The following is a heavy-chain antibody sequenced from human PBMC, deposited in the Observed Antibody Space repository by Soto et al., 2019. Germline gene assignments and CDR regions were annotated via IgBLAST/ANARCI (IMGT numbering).Heavy chain of an antibody. J-gene: IGHJ2*01. CDR3: ARKILGSTSRPNYWYFAV. CDR1: GFTFINYA. Sequence: EVQLLESGGGLVQPGGSLRLSCAGSGFTFINYAMNWVRQVPGKGLEWVSSISGGGDAAFFPDSVRGRFTISRDNSKTTVTLQMNSLGVDDTAVYYCARKILGSTSRPNYWYFAVWGRGTLVTVSS. CDR2: ISGGGDAA. V-gene: IGHV3-23*01. D-gene: IGHD3-16*01.